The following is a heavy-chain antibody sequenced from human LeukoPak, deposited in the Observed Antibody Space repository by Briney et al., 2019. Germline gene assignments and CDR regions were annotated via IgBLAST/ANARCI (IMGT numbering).Heavy chain of an antibody. D-gene: IGHD4-17*01. CDR1: GYTFTIYG. V-gene: IGHV1-18*01. J-gene: IGHJ4*02. CDR2: ISAYNGNT. CDR3: ARGPTTVTTTEFDS. Sequence: GASVTVSFKSSGYTFTIYGISWVRQAPGQGPEWMGWISAYNGNTNYAQKLQGRVTMTTDTSTSTAYMELRSLRSDDTAVYYCARGPTTVTTTEFDSGGQGTLVIVTS.